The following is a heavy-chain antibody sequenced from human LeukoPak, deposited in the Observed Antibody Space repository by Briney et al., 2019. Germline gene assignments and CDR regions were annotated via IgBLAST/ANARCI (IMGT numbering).Heavy chain of an antibody. CDR2: IWYDGSNK. CDR3: ARAPLLDYDSRGYTGCVGGY. CDR1: GFTFSSYG. V-gene: IGHV3-33*01. Sequence: GRSLRLSCAASGFTFSSYGMHWVRQAPGKGLEWVAVIWYDGSNKYYADSVKGRFTISRDNSKNTLYLQMNSLRAEDTAVYYCARAPLLDYDSRGYTGCVGGYGAQATLFTV. J-gene: IGHJ4*02. D-gene: IGHD3-22*01.